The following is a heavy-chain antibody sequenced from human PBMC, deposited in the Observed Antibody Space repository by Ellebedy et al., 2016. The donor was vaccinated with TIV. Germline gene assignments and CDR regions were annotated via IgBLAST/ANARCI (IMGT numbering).Heavy chain of an antibody. Sequence: PGGSLRLSCAASGFTFSSYSMNWVRQAPGKWLEWVSLISRSSTYIHYADSVKGRFTISRDNAKNSLYLQMNSLRVEDTAVYYCARDSGEIGFDWGQGTLVTVSS. CDR3: ARDSGEIGFD. CDR1: GFTFSSYS. J-gene: IGHJ4*02. D-gene: IGHD3-10*01. V-gene: IGHV3-21*01. CDR2: ISRSSTYI.